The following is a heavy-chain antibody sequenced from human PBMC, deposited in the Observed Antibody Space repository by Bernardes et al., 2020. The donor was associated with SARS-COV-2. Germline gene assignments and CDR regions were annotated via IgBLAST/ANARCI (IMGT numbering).Heavy chain of an antibody. Sequence: GGSLRLSCAASGFTFTNAWMSWVRQAPGPGLAWVGRLKGKTDGGTKDYAAPVKGRFTISRDDSKNTMYLQMNSLKTEDTAVYYCTTDLHDYGDLDYWGQGTLVTGSS. CDR1: GFTFTNAW. CDR2: LKGKTDGGTK. D-gene: IGHD4-17*01. CDR3: TTDLHDYGDLDY. V-gene: IGHV3-15*01. J-gene: IGHJ4*02.